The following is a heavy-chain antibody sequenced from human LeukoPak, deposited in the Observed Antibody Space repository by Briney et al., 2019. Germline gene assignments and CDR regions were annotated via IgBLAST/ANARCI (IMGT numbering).Heavy chain of an antibody. J-gene: IGHJ5*02. Sequence: QTGGPLRLSCAASGFRLSSQRMRWARQAPGKWPEWVANIKEDGSQKSYVDSVKGRFTISRDNAKNSLYLQMNSLRAEDTAVYYCARAFSWGQGTLVTVSS. D-gene: IGHD3-16*01. CDR3: ARAFS. CDR1: GFRLSSQR. V-gene: IGHV3-7*01. CDR2: IKEDGSQK.